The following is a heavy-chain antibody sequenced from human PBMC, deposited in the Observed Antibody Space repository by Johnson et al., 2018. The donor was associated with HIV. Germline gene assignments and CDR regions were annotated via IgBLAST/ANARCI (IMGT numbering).Heavy chain of an antibody. CDR2: IYSGGST. CDR1: GFTVSSNY. J-gene: IGHJ3*02. V-gene: IGHV3-66*02. Sequence: VQLVESGGGVVQPGGSLRLSCAASGFTVSSNYMSWVRQAPGKGLEWVSVIYSGGSTYYADSVKGRFTISRDNSNNTLYLQMNSLIPEDTAVYYCAKDLGASKDYEWASDYYDFGRDIPGQDPRGEVGSFDMWGQGTMVTVSS. CDR3: AKDLGASKDYEWASDYYDFGRDIPGQDPRGEVGSFDM. D-gene: IGHD3/OR15-3a*01.